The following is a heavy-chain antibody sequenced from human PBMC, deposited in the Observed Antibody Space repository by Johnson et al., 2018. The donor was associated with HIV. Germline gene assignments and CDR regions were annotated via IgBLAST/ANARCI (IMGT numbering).Heavy chain of an antibody. Sequence: VQLVESGGGLVQPGGSLRLSCAASGFTFSTYDMYWVRQATGKGLAWVSTICTAGDTYYAGSVKGRFTISRDKSKDSLYLQMNSLRAEDTAVYYCARSKDCSVSSCPDGFDIWGQGTMVIVSS. CDR3: ARSKDCSVSSCPDGFDI. CDR1: GFTFSTYD. D-gene: IGHD2-15*01. J-gene: IGHJ3*02. V-gene: IGHV3-13*01. CDR2: ICTAGDT.